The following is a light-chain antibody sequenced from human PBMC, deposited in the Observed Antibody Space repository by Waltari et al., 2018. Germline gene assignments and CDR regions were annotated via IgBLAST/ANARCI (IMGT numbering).Light chain of an antibody. Sequence: DIQMTQSPSSLSASVGDRVTLACRASQGIKNDLGWYQQNPGKAPKRLIYSASSLQSGFPPRFSGSGSGTEFTLTISSLQPEDFATYYCLQSNRYPWTFGQGTKVEIK. CDR2: SAS. J-gene: IGKJ1*01. CDR1: QGIKND. CDR3: LQSNRYPWT. V-gene: IGKV1-17*01.